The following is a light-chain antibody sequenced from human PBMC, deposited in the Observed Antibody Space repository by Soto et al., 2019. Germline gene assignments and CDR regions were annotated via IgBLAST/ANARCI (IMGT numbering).Light chain of an antibody. CDR1: QSLLHSNGYNY. CDR3: MQALQTSIT. J-gene: IGKJ5*01. Sequence: DIVMTQSPLSLPVTPGEPASISCRSSQSLLHSNGYNYLDWYLQKPGQSPQLLIYLGSNRASGVPDRFSGSVSVTDFTLKISRVEAEDVGVYYCMQALQTSITFGQGTRLEIK. CDR2: LGS. V-gene: IGKV2-28*01.